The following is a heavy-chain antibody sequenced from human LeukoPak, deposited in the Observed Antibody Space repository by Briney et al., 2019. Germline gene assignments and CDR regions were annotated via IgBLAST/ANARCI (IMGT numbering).Heavy chain of an antibody. CDR2: IYYSGST. CDR3: ARHGEGDGYNFGAFDI. Sequence: PSETLSLTCTVSGGSLNNYYWSWIRQPPGKGLEWIAYIYYSGSTKYNPSLKSRVTISVDTSKNQFSLKLSSVTAADTAVYYCARHGEGDGYNFGAFDIWGQGTMVTVSS. D-gene: IGHD5-24*01. V-gene: IGHV4-59*08. CDR1: GGSLNNYY. J-gene: IGHJ3*02.